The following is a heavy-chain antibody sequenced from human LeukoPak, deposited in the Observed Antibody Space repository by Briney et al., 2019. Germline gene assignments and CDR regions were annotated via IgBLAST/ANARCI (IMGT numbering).Heavy chain of an antibody. D-gene: IGHD6-19*01. CDR1: GDSISAGNYY. J-gene: IGHJ4*02. V-gene: IGHV4-61*02. CDR2: AYDTGST. CDR3: ARIVGSEGSSSGWYDF. Sequence: KPSETLSLTCTVSGDSISAGNYYWSWIRQPAGKGLEWVGRAYDTGSTWHSPSLKDRVTISIDTSKNQFSLNLKSVTAADTALYFCARIVGSEGSSSGWYDFWGPGILVSVSS.